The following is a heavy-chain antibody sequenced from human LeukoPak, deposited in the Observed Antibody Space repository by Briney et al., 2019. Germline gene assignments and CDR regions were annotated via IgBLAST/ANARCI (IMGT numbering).Heavy chain of an antibody. J-gene: IGHJ4*02. CDR1: GYTFTSYY. Sequence: GASVTVSCKASGYTFTSYYMHWVRQAPGQGLEWMGIINPSGGSTNFAQKFQGRVTMTRDMSTSTVYMDLSSLRSEDTAVYYCARDGVATTDNSRYYFDYWGQGTLVTVSS. CDR2: INPSGGST. D-gene: IGHD5-24*01. V-gene: IGHV1-46*01. CDR3: ARDGVATTDNSRYYFDY.